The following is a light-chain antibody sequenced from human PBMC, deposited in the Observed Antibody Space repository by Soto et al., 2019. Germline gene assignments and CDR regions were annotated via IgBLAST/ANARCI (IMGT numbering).Light chain of an antibody. J-gene: IGLJ2*01. Sequence: QSALTQPASMAGSPGQSITISCTGTSSDVGGYNYVSWYQQHPGKAPKLMIYDVSNRPSGVSNRFSGSKSGNTASLTISGLQADDEADYYCSSYTSSSTTVVFGGGTKLTVL. CDR2: DVS. CDR3: SSYTSSSTTVV. CDR1: SSDVGGYNY. V-gene: IGLV2-14*01.